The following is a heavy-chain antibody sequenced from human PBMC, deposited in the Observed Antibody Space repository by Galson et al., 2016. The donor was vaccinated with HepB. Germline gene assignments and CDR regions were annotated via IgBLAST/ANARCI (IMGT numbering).Heavy chain of an antibody. CDR2: TYQNSKWFN. J-gene: IGHJ6*02. CDR1: GDSVSSNSGA. D-gene: IGHD1-1*01. CDR3: ARFKWNVRGMDV. V-gene: IGHV6-1*01. Sequence: CAISGDSVSSNSGAWNWIRQSPSRGLEWLGRTYQNSKWFNDYAVSVESRITINPDTSKNQSSLQLSSVTPEDTAVYYCARFKWNVRGMDVWGQGTTVTVSS.